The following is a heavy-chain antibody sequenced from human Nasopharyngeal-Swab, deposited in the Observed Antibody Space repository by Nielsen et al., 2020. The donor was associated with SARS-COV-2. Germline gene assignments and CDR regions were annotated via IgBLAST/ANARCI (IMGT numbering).Heavy chain of an antibody. D-gene: IGHD2-21*02. CDR1: GFTLSTSA. V-gene: IGHV3-23*01. CDR3: ARGCDTDCYRVDS. CDR2: ISASGRVT. J-gene: IGHJ4*02. Sequence: GESLKISCEASGFTLSTSAMLWVRQAPGKGLEWVSVISASGRVTYYADSVKGRLTIFRDNSRNTLSLQMNSLRAEDTATYYCARGCDTDCYRVDSWGQGTLVTVSS.